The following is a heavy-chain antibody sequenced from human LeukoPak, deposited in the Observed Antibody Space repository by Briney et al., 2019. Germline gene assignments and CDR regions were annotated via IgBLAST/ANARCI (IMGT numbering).Heavy chain of an antibody. CDR2: IYYSGST. CDR3: ARGKEDYDSSWSSHTHVDY. CDR1: GGSISSGGYY. J-gene: IGHJ4*02. Sequence: PSETLSLTCTVSGGSISSGGYYWSWIRQHPGKGLEWIGYIYYSGSTYYNPSLKSRVTISVDTSKNQFSLKLSSVTAADTAVYYCARGKEDYDSSWSSHTHVDYWGQGTLVTVSS. V-gene: IGHV4-31*03. D-gene: IGHD3-22*01.